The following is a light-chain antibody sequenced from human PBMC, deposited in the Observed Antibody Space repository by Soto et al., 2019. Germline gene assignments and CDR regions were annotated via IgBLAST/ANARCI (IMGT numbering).Light chain of an antibody. CDR2: GAS. CDR1: QSVSSN. V-gene: IGKV3D-15*01. J-gene: IGKJ5*01. CDR3: QQYNNWPIT. Sequence: EIVMTQSPATLSVSPGERATLSCRASQSVSSNLAWYQQKPGQAPRLLIYGASTRATGIPARFSGSGSGTEFNLNISSLQSEDFAVYYCQQYNNWPITFGQGTRLEIK.